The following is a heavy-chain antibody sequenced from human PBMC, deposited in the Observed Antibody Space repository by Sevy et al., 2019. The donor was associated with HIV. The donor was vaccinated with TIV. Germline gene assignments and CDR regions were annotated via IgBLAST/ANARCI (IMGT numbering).Heavy chain of an antibody. V-gene: IGHV1-2*02. D-gene: IGHD2-2*01. CDR3: TLGTISKPNWFDP. J-gene: IGHJ5*02. CDR2: INPNSGVS. CDR1: GYTFTAYY. Sequence: ASVKVSCKASGYTFTAYYIHWVRQAPGQGLEWMGWINPNSGVSTYAQRFQGRVTMTRDTSISTAYMELTRLNSDDTAVYYCTLGTISKPNWFDPWGQGTLVTVSS.